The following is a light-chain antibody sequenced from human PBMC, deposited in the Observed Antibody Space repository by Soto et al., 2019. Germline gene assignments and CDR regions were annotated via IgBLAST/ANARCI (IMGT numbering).Light chain of an antibody. CDR3: CSYAGSDTFV. Sequence: QSALTQPASVSGSPGQSITISCTGTSSDVGNYNFVSWYQRHPDKAPKLMIYEGSKRPSGVSNRFSGSRSGNTASLTISGLQAEDEADYYCCSYAGSDTFVFGGGTKLTVL. V-gene: IGLV2-23*01. J-gene: IGLJ2*01. CDR2: EGS. CDR1: SSDVGNYNF.